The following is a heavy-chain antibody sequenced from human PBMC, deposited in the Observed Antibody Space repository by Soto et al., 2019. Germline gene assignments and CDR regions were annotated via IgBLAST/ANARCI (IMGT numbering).Heavy chain of an antibody. Sequence: GGSLRLSCAASGFTFSSYGMHWVRQAPGKGLEWVAVVSFDGTIKYYADSVKGRFTISRDNSMNTLYLQMNSLRAEDTAVYYCTKALPKQQLIGLYYFDYWGQGTLVTVSS. J-gene: IGHJ4*02. V-gene: IGHV3-30*18. D-gene: IGHD6-13*01. CDR3: TKALPKQQLIGLYYFDY. CDR2: VSFDGTIK. CDR1: GFTFSSYG.